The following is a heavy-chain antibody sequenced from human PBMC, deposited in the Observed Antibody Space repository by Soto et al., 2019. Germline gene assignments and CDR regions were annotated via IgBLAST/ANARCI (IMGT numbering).Heavy chain of an antibody. Sequence: GESLKISCKGSGDSFTSYWIGWVRQMPGKGLEWMGIIYPGDSDTRYSPSFQGQVTISADKSISTAYLQWSSLKASDTAMYYCARLDYYDSSGYYGVHAFDIWGQGTMVTVSS. CDR2: IYPGDSDT. J-gene: IGHJ3*02. D-gene: IGHD3-22*01. V-gene: IGHV5-51*01. CDR3: ARLDYYDSSGYYGVHAFDI. CDR1: GDSFTSYW.